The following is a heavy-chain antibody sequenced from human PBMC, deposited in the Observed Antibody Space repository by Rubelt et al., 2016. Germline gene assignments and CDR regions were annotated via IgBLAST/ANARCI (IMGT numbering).Heavy chain of an antibody. V-gene: IGHV3-23*01. Sequence: GSGGSTYYADSVKGRFTISRDNSKNTLYLQMNSLRAEDTAVYYCAALTGGDFWSGYYLYWGQGTLVTVSS. D-gene: IGHD3-3*01. J-gene: IGHJ4*02. CDR2: GSGGST. CDR3: AALTGGDFWSGYYLY.